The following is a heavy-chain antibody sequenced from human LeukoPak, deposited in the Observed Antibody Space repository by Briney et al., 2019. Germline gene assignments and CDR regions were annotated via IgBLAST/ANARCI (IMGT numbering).Heavy chain of an antibody. CDR1: GYTFTCYY. J-gene: IGHJ4*02. Sequence: ASVKVSCKASGYTFTCYYMHWVRQAPGQGLEWMGWINPNSGGTNYAQKFQGRVTMTRDTSISTAYMELSRLRSDDTAVYYCARVGSSGWYYFDYWGQGTLVTVSS. D-gene: IGHD6-19*01. CDR3: ARVGSSGWYYFDY. V-gene: IGHV1-2*02. CDR2: INPNSGGT.